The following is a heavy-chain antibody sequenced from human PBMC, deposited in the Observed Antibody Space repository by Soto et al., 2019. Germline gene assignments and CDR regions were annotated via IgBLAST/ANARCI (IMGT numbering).Heavy chain of an antibody. D-gene: IGHD6-19*01. Sequence: SGPTLVNPTQTLTLTCTFSGFSLSTSGMRVSWIRQPPGKALEWLARIDWDDDKFYSTSLKTRLTISKDTSKNQVVLTMTNMDPLDTAKYYRARIAVAGHLDYWGQGTLVTVS. CDR1: GFSLSTSGMR. CDR3: ARIAVAGHLDY. J-gene: IGHJ4*02. V-gene: IGHV2-70*04. CDR2: IDWDDDK.